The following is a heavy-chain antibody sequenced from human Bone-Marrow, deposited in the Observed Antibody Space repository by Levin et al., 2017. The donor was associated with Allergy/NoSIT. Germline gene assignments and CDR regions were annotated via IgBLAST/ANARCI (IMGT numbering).Heavy chain of an antibody. Sequence: GGSLRLSCAASGFIVSGSQMSWVRQAPGKGLEWVSLIYSGGHTQYADSVNGRFTISRDDKTLYLQMHSLKADDTAVYYCATHYNLDHWGQGTLVTVSS. D-gene: IGHD1-1*01. CDR3: ATHYNLDH. J-gene: IGHJ4*02. V-gene: IGHV3-53*01. CDR2: IYSGGHT. CDR1: GFIVSGSQ.